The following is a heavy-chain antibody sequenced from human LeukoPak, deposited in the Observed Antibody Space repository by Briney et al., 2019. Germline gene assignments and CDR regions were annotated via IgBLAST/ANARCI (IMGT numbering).Heavy chain of an antibody. V-gene: IGHV7-4-1*02. J-gene: IGHJ3*02. D-gene: IGHD3-22*01. CDR2: INTNTGNP. CDR3: ARGSPFYYYDTLVPKGGDI. CDR1: GYTFTSYA. Sequence: RWASVKVSCKASGYTFTSYAMNWVRQAPGQGLEWMGWINTNTGNPTYAQGFTGRFVFSLDTSVSTAYLQISSLKAEDTAVYYCARGSPFYYYDTLVPKGGDIWGQGTMVTVSS.